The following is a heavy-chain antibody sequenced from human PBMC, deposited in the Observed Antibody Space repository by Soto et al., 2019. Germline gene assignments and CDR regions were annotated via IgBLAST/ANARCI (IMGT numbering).Heavy chain of an antibody. Sequence: SETLSLTCTVSGGSISSYYWSWIRQPAGKGLEWIGRIYTSGSTNYNPSLKSRVTMSVDTSKNQFSLKLSSVTAADTAVYYCARAGYSSSWGKWFDPWGQGTLVTVSS. J-gene: IGHJ5*02. CDR3: ARAGYSSSWGKWFDP. CDR2: IYTSGST. D-gene: IGHD6-13*01. CDR1: GGSISSYY. V-gene: IGHV4-4*07.